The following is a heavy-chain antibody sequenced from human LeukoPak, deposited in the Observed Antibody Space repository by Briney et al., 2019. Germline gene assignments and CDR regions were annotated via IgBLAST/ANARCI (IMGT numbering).Heavy chain of an antibody. Sequence: ASVRVSFTASVYTFTPYYMHWVRQAPGQGLEGMGWINPDNGGTNYAHKFKGRGTMTRDTSITTAYMDLSRLRSDDTAVYYCARDPSNSGYDYLYYFDYWGQGTLVTVSS. J-gene: IGHJ4*02. CDR3: ARDPSNSGYDYLYYFDY. CDR2: INPDNGGT. V-gene: IGHV1-2*07. D-gene: IGHD5-12*01. CDR1: VYTFTPYY.